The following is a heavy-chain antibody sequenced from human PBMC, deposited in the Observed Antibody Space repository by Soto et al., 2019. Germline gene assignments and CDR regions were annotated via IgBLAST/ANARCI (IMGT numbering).Heavy chain of an antibody. CDR1: GFTFISYW. V-gene: IGHV3-74*01. D-gene: IGHD5-18*01. J-gene: IGHJ1*01. Sequence: GGSPRLSCAASGFTFISYWMHWVRQAPGKGLVWVSRINPDGSATNYADSVKGRFTISRDNAKNTLYLQMNSLRAEDTAVFYCGRGGSDSPMAPGYWGQGTLVTVSS. CDR3: GRGGSDSPMAPGY. CDR2: INPDGSAT.